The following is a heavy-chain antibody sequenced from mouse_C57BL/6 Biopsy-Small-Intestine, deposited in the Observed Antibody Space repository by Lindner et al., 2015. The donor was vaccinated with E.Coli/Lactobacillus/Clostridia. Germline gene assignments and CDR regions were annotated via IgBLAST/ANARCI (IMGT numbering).Heavy chain of an antibody. CDR1: GFSFNTYA. J-gene: IGHJ4*01. Sequence: VQLQESGGGLVQPKGSLKLSCAASGFSFNTYAMNWVRQAPGKGLEWVARIRSKSNNYATYYADSVKDRFTISRDDSESMLYLQMNNLKTEDTAMYYCVRRSLYYSNYDNYAMDYWGQGTSVTVSS. CDR3: VRRSLYYSNYDNYAMDY. D-gene: IGHD2-5*01. CDR2: IRSKSNNYAT. V-gene: IGHV10-1*01.